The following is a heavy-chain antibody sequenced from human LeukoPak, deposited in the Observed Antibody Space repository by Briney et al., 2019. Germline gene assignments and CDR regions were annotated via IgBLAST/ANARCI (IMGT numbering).Heavy chain of an antibody. CDR2: ISYDGSNK. CDR1: GFTFSSYA. D-gene: IGHD2-21*02. Sequence: GRSLRLSCAASGFTFSSYAMHWVRQAPGKGLEWVAVISYDGSNKYYADSVKGRFTISRDNSKNTLYVQMNSLRAEDTAVYYCAKDQGRIVVVTAGVRAFDFWGQGTMVTVSS. V-gene: IGHV3-30*04. J-gene: IGHJ3*01. CDR3: AKDQGRIVVVTAGVRAFDF.